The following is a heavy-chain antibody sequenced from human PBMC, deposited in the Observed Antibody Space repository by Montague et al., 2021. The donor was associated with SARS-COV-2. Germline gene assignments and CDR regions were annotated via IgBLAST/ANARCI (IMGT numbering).Heavy chain of an antibody. CDR2: IYHSGST. J-gene: IGHJ5*02. D-gene: IGHD3-10*01. CDR1: GYSISSGYY. V-gene: IGHV4-38-2*02. Sequence: SETLSLTCTVSGYSISSGYYWGWIRQPPGKGLEWIGSIYHSGSTYYNPSLKSRVTITVDMSKNQFSLKRSSVTAADTAVYYCARDCYDYGSGSYQRWFDPWGQGTLVTVSS. CDR3: ARDCYDYGSGSYQRWFDP.